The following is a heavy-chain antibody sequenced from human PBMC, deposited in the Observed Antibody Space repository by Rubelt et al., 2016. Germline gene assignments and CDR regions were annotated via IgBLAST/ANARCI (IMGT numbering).Heavy chain of an antibody. V-gene: IGHV2-5*01. CDR3: ANDLRASAGGQFDY. D-gene: IGHD3-10*01. Sequence: QITLKESGPTLVKPTQTLTLTCTFSGFSLSTSGVGVGWIRQPPGKALEWLALIYWNDVDRYSPSLQSRLTITKDTSKNQVVLTMTNMDPVDTATYYCANDLRASAGGQFDYWGQGTLVTVSS. CDR1: GFSLSTSGVG. CDR2: IYWNDVD. J-gene: IGHJ4*02.